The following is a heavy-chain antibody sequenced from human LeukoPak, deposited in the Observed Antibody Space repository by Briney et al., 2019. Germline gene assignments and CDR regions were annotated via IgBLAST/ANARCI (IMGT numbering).Heavy chain of an antibody. Sequence: GASVKVSCKGSGGTFSSYAISWVRQAPGQGLEWMGGIIPIFGTANYAQKFQGRVTITTDESTSTAYMELSSLRSEDTAVYYCARGPLIVVVPAGKFDPWGQGTLVTVSS. D-gene: IGHD2-2*01. CDR3: ARGPLIVVVPAGKFDP. CDR1: GGTFSSYA. CDR2: IIPIFGTA. J-gene: IGHJ5*02. V-gene: IGHV1-69*05.